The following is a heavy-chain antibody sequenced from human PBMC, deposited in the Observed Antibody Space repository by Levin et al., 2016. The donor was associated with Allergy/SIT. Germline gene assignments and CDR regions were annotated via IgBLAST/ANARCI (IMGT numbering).Heavy chain of an antibody. CDR1: GFTFSSYW. D-gene: IGHD3-22*01. J-gene: IGHJ3*02. V-gene: IGHV3-74*01. CDR2: INSDGSST. CDR3: ARDRGYYPREAAFDI. Sequence: GESLKISCAASGFTFSSYWMHWVRQAPGKGLVWVSRINSDGSSTSYADSVKGRFTISRDNAKNTLYLQMNSLRAEDTAVYYCARDRGYYPREAAFDIWGQGTMVTVSS.